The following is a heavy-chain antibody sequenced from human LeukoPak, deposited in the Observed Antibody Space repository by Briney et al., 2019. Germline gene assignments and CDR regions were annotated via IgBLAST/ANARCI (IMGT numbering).Heavy chain of an antibody. CDR3: AREQEEAGLPLDY. V-gene: IGHV3-21*01. CDR2: ISSSSSYI. CDR1: GFTFSSYS. J-gene: IGHJ4*02. Sequence: GGSLRLSCAASGFTFSSYSMNWVRQAPGKGLEWVSSISSSSSYIYYADSVKGRFTISRDNAKNSLYLQMNSLRAEDTAVYYCAREQEEAGLPLDYWGQGTLVTVSS.